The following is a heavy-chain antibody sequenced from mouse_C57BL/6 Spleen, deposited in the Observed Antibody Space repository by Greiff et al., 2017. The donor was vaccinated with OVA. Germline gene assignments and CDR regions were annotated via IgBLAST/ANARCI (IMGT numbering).Heavy chain of an antibody. Sequence: VQLQQSGAELARPGASVKLSCKASGYTFTSYGISWVKQSTGQGLEWIGEIYPRSGNTYYNEKFKGKATLTADKSSSTAYMELRSLTSEDSAVYFCARVMGSSYAWFAYWGQGTLVTVSA. J-gene: IGHJ3*01. V-gene: IGHV1-81*01. CDR3: ARVMGSSYAWFAY. D-gene: IGHD1-1*01. CDR2: IYPRSGNT. CDR1: GYTFTSYG.